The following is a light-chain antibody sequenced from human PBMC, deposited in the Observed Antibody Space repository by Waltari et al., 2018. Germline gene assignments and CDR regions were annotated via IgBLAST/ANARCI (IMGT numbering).Light chain of an antibody. Sequence: QSAHTQPPSPSGTPGPRVTIPCTRSSPNIGSNTVNWYQQLPGTAPKLLIYSNNQRPSGVPDRFSGSKSGTSASLAISGLQSEDEADYYCAAWDDSLKTVIFGGGTKLTVL. J-gene: IGLJ2*01. CDR3: AAWDDSLKTVI. V-gene: IGLV1-44*01. CDR1: SPNIGSNT. CDR2: SNN.